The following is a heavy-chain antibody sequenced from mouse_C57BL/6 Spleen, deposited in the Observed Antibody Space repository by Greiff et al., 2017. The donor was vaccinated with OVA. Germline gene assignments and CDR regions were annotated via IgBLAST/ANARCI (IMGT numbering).Heavy chain of an antibody. Sequence: QVQLKESGAELVRPGASVTLSCKASGYTFTDYEMHWVKQTPVHGLEWIGAIDPETGGTAYNQKFKGKAILTADKSSSTAYMELRSLTSEDSAVYYCTRFKPQNFDYWGQGTTLTVSS. CDR2: IDPETGGT. CDR1: GYTFTDYE. CDR3: TRFKPQNFDY. D-gene: IGHD3-2*02. V-gene: IGHV1-15*01. J-gene: IGHJ2*01.